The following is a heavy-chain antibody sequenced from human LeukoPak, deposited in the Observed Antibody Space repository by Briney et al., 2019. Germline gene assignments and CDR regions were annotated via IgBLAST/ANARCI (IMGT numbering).Heavy chain of an antibody. D-gene: IGHD2/OR15-2a*01. J-gene: IGHJ4*02. V-gene: IGHV4-59*01. Sequence: TPSETLSLTCTVSGGSISNYYWSWIRQPPGKGLEWIGSIYYSGSTNYNPPLKSRITISGDTSKNQFSLKLSSVTAADTAVYYCARELKVGNTGYYFDYWGQGTLVTVSS. CDR3: ARELKVGNTGYYFDY. CDR1: GGSISNYY. CDR2: IYYSGST.